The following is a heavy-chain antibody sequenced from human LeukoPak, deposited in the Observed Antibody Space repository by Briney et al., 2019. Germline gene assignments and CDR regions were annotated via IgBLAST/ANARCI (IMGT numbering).Heavy chain of an antibody. CDR1: GYTFTGDQ. J-gene: IGHJ5*02. D-gene: IGHD2/OR15-2a*01. CDR3: ARKSAGFLTA. V-gene: IGHV1-2*02. Sequence: ASVKVSCKASGYTFTGDQIYWLRQSPGQGLEWVGWIKPSSGDTLYEQKFQGRVTMTRDKSISSAYMELSSLRSDDTAVYYCARKSAGFLTAWGQGTLVTVSS. CDR2: IKPSSGDT.